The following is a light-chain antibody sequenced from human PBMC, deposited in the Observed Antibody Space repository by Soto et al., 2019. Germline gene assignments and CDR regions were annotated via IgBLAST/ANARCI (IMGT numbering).Light chain of an antibody. CDR1: SSNIGAGYD. CDR2: GNS. Sequence: QSVLTQPPSVSGAPGQRVTISCTGSSSNIGAGYDVHWYQQLPGTAPKLLIYGNSNRPSGVPDRFSGSKSGTSASLAITGLQDEDDDDDYCQSYDSSLSGVVFGGGTKLTVL. V-gene: IGLV1-40*01. J-gene: IGLJ2*01. CDR3: QSYDSSLSGVV.